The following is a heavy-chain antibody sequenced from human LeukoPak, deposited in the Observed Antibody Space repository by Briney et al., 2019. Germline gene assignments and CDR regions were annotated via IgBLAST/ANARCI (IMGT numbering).Heavy chain of an antibody. CDR3: AREVPFCSGGPCQRRFDY. Sequence: PSETLSLTCTVSGGSISDYYWSWIRQPPGKGLEWIGYIYYSGITNYNPSLKTRVTILVDTSKNQFSLKLSSVTPADTAIYYCAREVPFCSGGPCQRRFDYWGQGTLVTVSS. CDR2: IYYSGIT. CDR1: GGSISDYY. V-gene: IGHV4-59*01. D-gene: IGHD2-15*01. J-gene: IGHJ4*02.